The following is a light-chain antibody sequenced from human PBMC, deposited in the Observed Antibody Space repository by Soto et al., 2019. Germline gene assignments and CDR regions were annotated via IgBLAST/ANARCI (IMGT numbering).Light chain of an antibody. CDR2: STN. CDR3: VLYMGSGIWV. V-gene: IGLV8-61*01. CDR1: SGSVSARYY. J-gene: IGLJ3*02. Sequence: QTVVTQEPSFSVSPGGTVTITCGLSSGSVSARYYPSWYQQTPGQAPRTLIYSTNTRSSGVPDRFSGSILGNKAALTITGAQADDESDYYCVLYMGSGIWVFGGGTKVTVL.